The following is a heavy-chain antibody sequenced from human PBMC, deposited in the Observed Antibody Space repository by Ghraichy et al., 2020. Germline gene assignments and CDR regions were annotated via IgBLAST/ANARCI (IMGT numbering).Heavy chain of an antibody. CDR1: GFTVSSNY. CDR3: AREETGYYDFWSGYPYYYGMDV. Sequence: GGSLRLSCAASGFTVSSNYMSWVRQAPGKGLEWVSVFYSGGSTYYADSVKGRFTISRDNSKNTLYLQMNSLRAEDTAVYYCAREETGYYDFWSGYPYYYGMDVWGQGTTVTVSS. V-gene: IGHV3-66*02. J-gene: IGHJ6*02. D-gene: IGHD3-3*01. CDR2: FYSGGST.